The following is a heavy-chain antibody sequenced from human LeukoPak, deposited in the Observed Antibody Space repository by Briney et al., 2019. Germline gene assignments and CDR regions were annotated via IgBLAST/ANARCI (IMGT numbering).Heavy chain of an antibody. CDR1: AGSISSGNFY. Sequence: SETLSLTCTVSAGSISSGNFYWSWIRQPAGKGLEWIGRIYTSGTTNYNPSLMGRVTISVDTSKNQFSLKLSSVTAADTAVYYCAGTTTTGYCSGGSCYTFDYWGQGTLVTVSS. CDR3: AGTTTTGYCSGGSCYTFDY. J-gene: IGHJ4*02. V-gene: IGHV4-61*02. D-gene: IGHD2-15*01. CDR2: IYTSGTT.